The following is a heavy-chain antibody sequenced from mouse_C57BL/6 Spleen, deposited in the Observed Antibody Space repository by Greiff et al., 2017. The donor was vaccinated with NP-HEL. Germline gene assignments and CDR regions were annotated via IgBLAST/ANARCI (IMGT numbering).Heavy chain of an antibody. CDR3: ARVLDGAMDS. D-gene: IGHD2-10*02. V-gene: IGHV1-61*01. J-gene: IGHJ4*01. CDR1: GYTFTSYW. Sequence: QVQLQQPGAELVRPGSSVKLSCTASGYTFTSYWMDWVKQRPGQGLEWIGNIYPSDSETHYTQKFKDKATLTVDKSSSTAYLQLSSLTSEDSAVYYCARVLDGAMDSWGKGTSVTVSS. CDR2: IYPSDSET.